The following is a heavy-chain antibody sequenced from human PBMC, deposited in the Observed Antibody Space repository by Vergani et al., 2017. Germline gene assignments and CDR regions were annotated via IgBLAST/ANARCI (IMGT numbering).Heavy chain of an antibody. V-gene: IGHV3-33*01. CDR1: GFTFSSYG. CDR2: IWYDGSNK. D-gene: IGHD3-10*01. Sequence: QVQLVESGGGVVQPGSSLRLSCAASGFTFSSYGMHWVRQAPGKGLEWVAVIWYDGSNKYYADSVKGRFTISRDNSKNTLYLQMNSLRAEDTAVYYCARDKRWDYGSGSDAFDIWGQGTMVTVSS. CDR3: ARDKRWDYGSGSDAFDI. J-gene: IGHJ3*02.